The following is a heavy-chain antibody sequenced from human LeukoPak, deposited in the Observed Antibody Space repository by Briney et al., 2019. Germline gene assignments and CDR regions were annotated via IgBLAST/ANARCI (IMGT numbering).Heavy chain of an antibody. V-gene: IGHV3-23*01. CDR1: GFTFSSYA. D-gene: IGHD5-12*01. CDR2: ISGSGGST. CDR3: AKDWDIVATITGDAFDI. Sequence: GGSLRLSCAASGFTFSSYAMSCVRQAPGKGLEWVSAISGSGGSTYYADSVKGRFTISRDNSKNTLYLQMNSLRAEDTAVYYCAKDWDIVATITGDAFDIWGQGTMATVSS. J-gene: IGHJ3*02.